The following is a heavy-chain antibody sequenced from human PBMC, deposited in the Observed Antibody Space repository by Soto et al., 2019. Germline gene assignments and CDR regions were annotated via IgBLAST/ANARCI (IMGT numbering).Heavy chain of an antibody. CDR1: GFTFSAYA. D-gene: IGHD6-6*01. V-gene: IGHV3-23*01. CDR2: ISGSGDAT. CDR3: ARQEYSTTGYLNY. J-gene: IGHJ4*02. Sequence: EVQLLESGGGVVQPGGSLRLSCAASGFTFSAYAMSWVRQAPGKGLEWVSVISGSGDATYYADSVKGRFTISRDNSKNTMYLQMNSLRAEDTAVYYCARQEYSTTGYLNYWGQGTLVTVSS.